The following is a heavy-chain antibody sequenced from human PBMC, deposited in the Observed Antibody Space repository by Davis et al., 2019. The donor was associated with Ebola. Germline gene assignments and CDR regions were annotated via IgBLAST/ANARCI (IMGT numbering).Heavy chain of an antibody. V-gene: IGHV3-33*08. D-gene: IGHD3-3*01. CDR2: IWYDGSVK. Sequence: PGGSLRLSCAASGFTFGSYAMTWARQVPGKGLEWVGLIWYDGSVKYYGDSVKGRFTISRDNSKDSAYLQMNSLRAEDTAVYYCARVGGFLEWSGRKYYYYGMDVWGQGTTVTVSS. J-gene: IGHJ6*02. CDR1: GFTFGSYA. CDR3: ARVGGFLEWSGRKYYYYGMDV.